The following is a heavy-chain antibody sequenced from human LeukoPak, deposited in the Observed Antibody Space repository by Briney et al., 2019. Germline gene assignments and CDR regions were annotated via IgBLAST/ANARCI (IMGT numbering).Heavy chain of an antibody. CDR1: GYTFTSYY. Sequence: ASVKVSCKASGYTFTSYYMHWVRQAPGQGLEWMGIINPSGGSTSYAQKFQGRVTMTRDTSTSTVYMELSSLRSEDTAVYYCARAEVVPAASDYYHYGMDVWGQGTTVTVSS. V-gene: IGHV1-46*01. D-gene: IGHD2-2*01. J-gene: IGHJ6*02. CDR2: INPSGGST. CDR3: ARAEVVPAASDYYHYGMDV.